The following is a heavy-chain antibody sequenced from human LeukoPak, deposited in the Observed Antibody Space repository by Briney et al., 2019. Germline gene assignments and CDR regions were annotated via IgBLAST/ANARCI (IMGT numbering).Heavy chain of an antibody. D-gene: IGHD2-2*01. J-gene: IGHJ4*02. CDR1: VYTFTEYY. CDR2: INPNSGGT. V-gene: IGHV1-2*02. CDR3: AIDSCSSTSCYGLFDY. Sequence: ASVTVSFMCSVYTFTEYYMHWVRQAPGQGGAGMGWINPNSGGTNYAQKFQGRVTITRHTSISTAYMELTRLRSDDSAVYYCAIDSCSSTSCYGLFDYWGQGTLVTVSS.